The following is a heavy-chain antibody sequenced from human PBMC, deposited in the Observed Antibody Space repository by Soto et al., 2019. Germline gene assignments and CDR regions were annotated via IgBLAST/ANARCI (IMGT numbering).Heavy chain of an antibody. CDR1: GYSISSSNW. CDR2: IYYSGTT. CDR3: ARRIVATETFDY. Sequence: SETLSLTCAGSGYSISSSNWWGWIRQPPGKGLEWIGYIYYSGTTYYNPSLKSRVTMSVDTSKNQFSLTVTSVTAADTAVYYCARRIVATETFDYWGQGTLVTVSS. D-gene: IGHD5-12*01. J-gene: IGHJ4*02. V-gene: IGHV4-28*01.